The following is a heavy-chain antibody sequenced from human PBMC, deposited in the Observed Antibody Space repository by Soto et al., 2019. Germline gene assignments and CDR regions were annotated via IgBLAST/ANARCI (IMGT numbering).Heavy chain of an antibody. D-gene: IGHD4-17*01. CDR1: GFTFSSYS. CDR2: ISSSSSYI. CDR3: AREDYGDYYYYGMDV. Sequence: EVQLVESGGGLVKPGGSLRLSCAASGFTFSSYSMNWVRQAPGKGLEWVSSISSSSSYIYYADSVKGRFTISRDNAKNSLYLQMNSLRAEDTAVYYCAREDYGDYYYYGMDVWGQGTTVTVSS. J-gene: IGHJ6*02. V-gene: IGHV3-21*01.